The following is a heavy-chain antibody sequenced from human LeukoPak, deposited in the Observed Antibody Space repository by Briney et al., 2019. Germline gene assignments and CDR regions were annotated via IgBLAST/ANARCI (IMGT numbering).Heavy chain of an antibody. CDR3: ARDGLPFDF. Sequence: GGSLRLSCAASGFRFSSYGMSWVRQAPGKGLEWVANIKQDGSEKSYVDSVKGRFTISRDNAKNSLYLQMNSLRAQDTAVYFCARDGLPFDFWRQGTVVSVSS. V-gene: IGHV3-7*01. CDR1: GFRFSSYG. CDR2: IKQDGSEK. D-gene: IGHD5-12*01. J-gene: IGHJ4*02.